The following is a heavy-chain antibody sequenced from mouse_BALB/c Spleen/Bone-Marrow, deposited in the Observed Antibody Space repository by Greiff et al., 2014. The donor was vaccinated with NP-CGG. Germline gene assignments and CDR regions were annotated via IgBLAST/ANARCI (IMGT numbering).Heavy chain of an antibody. CDR3: SRVVPYDYFDY. J-gene: IGHJ2*01. D-gene: IGHD2-3*01. CDR1: GFNIKDTY. V-gene: IGHV14-3*02. Sequence: EVQRVESGAELVKPGASVKLSCTASGFNIKDTYMHWVKQRPEQGLEWIGRIDPANGNTKYDPKFQGKATITADTSSNTAYLQLSSLTSEDTAVYYCSRVVPYDYFDYWGQGTTLTVSS. CDR2: IDPANGNT.